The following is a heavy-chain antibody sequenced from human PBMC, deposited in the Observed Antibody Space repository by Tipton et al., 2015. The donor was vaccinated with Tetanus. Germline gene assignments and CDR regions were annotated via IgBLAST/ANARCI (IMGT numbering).Heavy chain of an antibody. CDR3: AKVKRQWLIYYSGVDV. CDR1: GFSFDKYG. D-gene: IGHD6-19*01. J-gene: IGHJ6*02. CDR2: ISGSGVKT. V-gene: IGHV3-23*01. Sequence: SGFSFDKYGMSWVRQAPGKGLEWVSAISGSGVKTHYADSAKGRFTISRDNSKNTVYLQMDSLRVEDTAVYFCAKVKRQWLIYYSGVDVWGQGTTVTVSS.